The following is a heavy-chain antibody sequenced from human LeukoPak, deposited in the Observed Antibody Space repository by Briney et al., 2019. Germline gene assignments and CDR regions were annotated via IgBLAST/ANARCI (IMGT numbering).Heavy chain of an antibody. CDR3: AREDYYGSGSPDAFDI. CDR1: GGTFSSYA. CDR2: IIPILGIA. V-gene: IGHV1-69*04. D-gene: IGHD3-10*01. J-gene: IGHJ3*02. Sequence: SVKVSCKASGGTFSSYAISWVRQATGQGLEWMGRIIPILGIANYAQKFQGRVTITADKSTSTAYMELSSLRSEDTAVYYCAREDYYGSGSPDAFDIWGQGTMVTVSS.